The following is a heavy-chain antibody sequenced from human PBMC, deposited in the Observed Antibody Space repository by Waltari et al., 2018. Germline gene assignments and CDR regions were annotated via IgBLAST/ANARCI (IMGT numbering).Heavy chain of an antibody. CDR2: IYTSGST. Sequence: QVQLQESGPGLVKPSQTLSLTCTVSGGSIRSGSYYWSWIRQPAGKGLEWIGRIYTSGSTNYNPSLKSRVTISVDTSKNQFSLKLSSVTAADTAVYYCARGVAVVAATEVDYWGQGTLVTVSS. V-gene: IGHV4-61*02. CDR3: ARGVAVVAATEVDY. J-gene: IGHJ4*02. CDR1: GGSIRSGSYY. D-gene: IGHD2-15*01.